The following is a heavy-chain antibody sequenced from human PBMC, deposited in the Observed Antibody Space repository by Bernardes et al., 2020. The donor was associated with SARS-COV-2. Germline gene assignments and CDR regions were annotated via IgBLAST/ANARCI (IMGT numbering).Heavy chain of an antibody. CDR1: GFTFSSYG. CDR2: IWYDGSNK. V-gene: IGHV3-33*01. J-gene: IGHJ4*02. CDR3: ARDKLAVAGYPCDY. D-gene: IGHD6-19*01. Sequence: GGSLRLSCAASGFTFSSYGMHWVRQAPGKGLEWVAVIWYDGSNKYYVDSVKGRFTISRDNSKNTLYLQMNSLRAEDTAVYYCARDKLAVAGYPCDYWGQGTLVTVSS.